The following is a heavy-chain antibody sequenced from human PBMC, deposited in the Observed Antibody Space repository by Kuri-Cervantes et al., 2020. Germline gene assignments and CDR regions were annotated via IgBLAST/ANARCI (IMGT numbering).Heavy chain of an antibody. Sequence: GESLKISCAASGFTFSSYSMSWVRQAPGKGLEWVSYISSSSSTIYYADSVKGRFTISADNARNSLYLQMNSLRVEDTAVYYCTRVTHGGNDYWGQGTLVTVSS. V-gene: IGHV3-48*04. D-gene: IGHD3-16*01. J-gene: IGHJ4*02. CDR1: GFTFSSYS. CDR3: TRVTHGGNDY. CDR2: ISSSSSTI.